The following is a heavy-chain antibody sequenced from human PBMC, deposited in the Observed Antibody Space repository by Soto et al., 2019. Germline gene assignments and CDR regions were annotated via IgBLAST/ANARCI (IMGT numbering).Heavy chain of an antibody. CDR3: AREGLRLGELSPFDY. V-gene: IGHV4-59*01. J-gene: IGHJ4*02. CDR2: IYYSGST. D-gene: IGHD3-16*02. CDR1: GGSISSYY. Sequence: PSETLSLTCTVSGGSISSYYWSWIRQPPGKGLEWIGYIYYSGSTNYNPSLKSRVTITVDTSKNQSSLKLSSVTAADTAVFYCAREGLRLGELSPFDYWGKGTLVTVSS.